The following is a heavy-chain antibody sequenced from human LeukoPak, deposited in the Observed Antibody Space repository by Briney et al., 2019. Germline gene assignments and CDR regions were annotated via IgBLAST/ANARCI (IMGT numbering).Heavy chain of an antibody. D-gene: IGHD6-6*01. CDR3: ARDPTSSYYYYGMDV. Sequence: ASVKVSCKASGYTFTSYAMHWVRQAPGQRLEWMGWINAGNGNTKYSQKFQGRVTITRDTSASTIYMELSSLRSEDTAVYYCARDPTSSYYYYGMDVWGQGTTVTVSS. CDR2: INAGNGNT. CDR1: GYTFTSYA. J-gene: IGHJ6*02. V-gene: IGHV1-3*01.